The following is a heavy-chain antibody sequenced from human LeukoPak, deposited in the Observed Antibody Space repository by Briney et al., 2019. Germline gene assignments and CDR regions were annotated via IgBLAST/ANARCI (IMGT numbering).Heavy chain of an antibody. V-gene: IGHV3-23*01. CDR3: ASGTYRLGDY. D-gene: IGHD3-10*01. CDR2: ISGSGVDT. CDR1: GFSFSTYA. Sequence: GGSLRLSCVASGFSFSTYAMSWVRQAPGKGLEWVSGISGSGVDTHYADSVKGQFRISRDSSQNTLYLQLSSLRAEDTAVYYCASGTYRLGDYWGLGTLVTVSS. J-gene: IGHJ4*02.